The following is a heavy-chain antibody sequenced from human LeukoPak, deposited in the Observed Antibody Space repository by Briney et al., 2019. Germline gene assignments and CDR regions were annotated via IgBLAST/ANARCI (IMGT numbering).Heavy chain of an antibody. CDR2: IWYDGSNK. J-gene: IGHJ4*02. Sequence: GRSLRLSCAASGFTFSSYGMHWVRQAPGKGLEWVAVIWYDGSNKYYADSVKGRFTISRDNSKNTLYLQMNSLRAEDTAVYYCASDIVVVVAATFDYWGQGTLVTVSS. CDR3: ASDIVVVVAATFDY. CDR1: GFTFSSYG. D-gene: IGHD2-15*01. V-gene: IGHV3-30*19.